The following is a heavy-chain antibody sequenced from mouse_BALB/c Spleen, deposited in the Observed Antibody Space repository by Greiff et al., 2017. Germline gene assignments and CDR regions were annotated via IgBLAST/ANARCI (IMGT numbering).Heavy chain of an antibody. J-gene: IGHJ3*01. V-gene: IGHV1-7*01. CDR2: INPSTGYT. Sequence: VQLQQSGAELAKPGASVKMSCKASGYTFTSYWMHWVKQRPGQGLEWIGYINPSTGYTEYNQKFKDKATLTADKSSSTAYMQLSSLTSEDSAVYYCARSGLRPWFAYWGQGTLVTVSA. D-gene: IGHD2-4*01. CDR1: GYTFTSYW. CDR3: ARSGLRPWFAY.